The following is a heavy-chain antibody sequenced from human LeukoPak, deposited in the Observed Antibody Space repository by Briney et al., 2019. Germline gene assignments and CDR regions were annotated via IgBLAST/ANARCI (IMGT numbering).Heavy chain of an antibody. CDR2: IYYSGST. CDR1: GGSISSYY. D-gene: IGHD3-10*01. CDR3: ARHGGLKYGPGAFDI. V-gene: IGHV4-59*08. Sequence: SETLSLTCTVSGGSISSYYWSWIRQPPGKGLEWIGYIYYSGSTNYNPSLKSRVTISVDTSKNQFSLKLSSVTAADTAVYYCARHGGLKYGPGAFDIRGQGTMVTVSS. J-gene: IGHJ3*02.